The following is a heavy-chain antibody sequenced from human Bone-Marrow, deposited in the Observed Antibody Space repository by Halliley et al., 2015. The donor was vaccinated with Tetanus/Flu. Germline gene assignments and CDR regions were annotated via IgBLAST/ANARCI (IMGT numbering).Heavy chain of an antibody. D-gene: IGHD3-10*01. V-gene: IGHV4-59*01. J-gene: IGHJ6*02. Sequence: YTGATNYSPPLKSQLPISVDTSKSQFSLKLYSVTAADTAVYYCVREGLNRRSGRRVSYFYGMDVWGQGTTVTVSS. CDR3: VREGLNRRSGRRVSYFYGMDV. CDR2: YTGAT.